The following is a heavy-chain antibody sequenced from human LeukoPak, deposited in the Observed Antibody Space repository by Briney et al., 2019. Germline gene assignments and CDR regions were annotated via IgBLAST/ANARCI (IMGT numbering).Heavy chain of an antibody. CDR3: ARGGDSSNWYPGYFDY. Sequence: GGSLRLSCAASGFTFSNYWMHWVRQAPGQGPVWVSRIKSDGSSTRSADSVQGRFTISRDNGKNTLYLQMNSLRAEDTAVYYCARGGDSSNWYPGYFDYWGQGALVTVSS. CDR2: IKSDGSST. J-gene: IGHJ4*02. V-gene: IGHV3-74*01. D-gene: IGHD6-13*01. CDR1: GFTFSNYW.